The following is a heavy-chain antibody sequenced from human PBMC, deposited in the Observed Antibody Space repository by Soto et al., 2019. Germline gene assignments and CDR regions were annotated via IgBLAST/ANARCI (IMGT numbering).Heavy chain of an antibody. D-gene: IGHD6-25*01. CDR1: GYTFTNYW. J-gene: IGHJ5*02. V-gene: IGHV5-10-1*03. CDR2: IAPTDSYT. Sequence: EVQLVQSGAEVKKPGESLRISCKGSGYTFTNYWISWVRQIPGKGLEWMGRIAPTDSYTSYSPSFQGHVTISVDTSISTAFLQLSSLKATDTAMYYCARLTKVAAADYNWLDTRGQGTLVTVSS. CDR3: ARLTKVAAADYNWLDT.